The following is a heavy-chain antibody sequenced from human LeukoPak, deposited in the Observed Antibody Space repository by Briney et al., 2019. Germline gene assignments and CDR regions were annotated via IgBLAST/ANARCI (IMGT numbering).Heavy chain of an antibody. V-gene: IGHV3-21*01. CDR2: ISSSSSYI. Sequence: GGSLRLSCAASGFTFSSYSMNWVRQAPGKGLEWVSSISSSSSYIYYADSVKGRFTISRDNAKNSLYLQMNSLRAEDTAVYYCARGSDIVVVVAAIDYWGQGTLVTVSS. D-gene: IGHD2-15*01. CDR3: ARGSDIVVVVAAIDY. CDR1: GFTFSSYS. J-gene: IGHJ4*02.